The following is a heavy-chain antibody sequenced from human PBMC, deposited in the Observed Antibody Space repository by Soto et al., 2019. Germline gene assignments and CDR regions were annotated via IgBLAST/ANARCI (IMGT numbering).Heavy chain of an antibody. J-gene: IGHJ5*02. CDR1: GDRFTTYW. D-gene: IGHD3-22*01. V-gene: IGHV5-51*01. Sequence: PGESLKISCRVSGDRFTTYWIAWVRQMPGKGLEWMGIIYPGDFDTRYSPSFQGQVTISVDKSINTAYLQWNSLKASDSGIYYCARKNSRGYFNWFDPWGQGTLGTVSS. CDR3: ARKNSRGYFNWFDP. CDR2: IYPGDFDT.